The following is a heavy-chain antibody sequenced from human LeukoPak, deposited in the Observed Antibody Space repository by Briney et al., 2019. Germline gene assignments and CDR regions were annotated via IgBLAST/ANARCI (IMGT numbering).Heavy chain of an antibody. Sequence: PGGSLRLSCAASGFTFSSYSMNWVRQAPGKGLEWVSSISSSSSYIYYADSVKGRFTISRDNAKNSLYLQMNSLRAEDTAVYYCARVGFQGYDFWSGYYLDYWGQGTLVIVSS. CDR3: ARVGFQGYDFWSGYYLDY. CDR1: GFTFSSYS. D-gene: IGHD3-3*01. CDR2: ISSSSSYI. V-gene: IGHV3-21*01. J-gene: IGHJ4*02.